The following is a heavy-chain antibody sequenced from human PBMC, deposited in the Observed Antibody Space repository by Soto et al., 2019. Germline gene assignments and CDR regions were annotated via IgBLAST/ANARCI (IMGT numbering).Heavy chain of an antibody. CDR2: IYYSGST. J-gene: IGHJ6*02. D-gene: IGHD6-19*01. V-gene: IGHV4-31*03. CDR1: GGSISSGGYY. Sequence: PSETLSLTCTVSGGSISSGGYYWSWIRQHPGKGLEWIGYIYYSGSTYYNPSLKSRVTISVDTSKNQFSLKLSSVTAADTAVYYCARGGEYSSGWYRYYYYGMDVWGQGTTVTVSS. CDR3: ARGGEYSSGWYRYYYYGMDV.